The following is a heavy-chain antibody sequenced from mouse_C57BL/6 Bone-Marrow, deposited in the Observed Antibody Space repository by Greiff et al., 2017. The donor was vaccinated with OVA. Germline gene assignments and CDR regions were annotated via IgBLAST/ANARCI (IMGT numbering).Heavy chain of an antibody. J-gene: IGHJ2*01. V-gene: IGHV1-59*01. CDR2: IDPSDSYT. CDR3: ASSLYGNYLDY. D-gene: IGHD2-1*01. Sequence: QVQLQQPGAELVRPGTSVKLSCKASGYTFTSYWMHWVKQRPGQGLEWIGVIDPSDSYTNYNQKFKGKATLTVDTSSGTAYMQLSSLTSEDSAVYYCASSLYGNYLDYWGQGTTLTVSS. CDR1: GYTFTSYW.